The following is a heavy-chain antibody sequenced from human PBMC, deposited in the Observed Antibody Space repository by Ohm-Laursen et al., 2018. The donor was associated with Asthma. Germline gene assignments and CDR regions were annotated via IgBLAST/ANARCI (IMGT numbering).Heavy chain of an antibody. Sequence: SQTLSLTCTPSGASFSTYYWGWIRQPPGKGLEWIGYIYSTGSTNYNPSLESRVTISIDTSTNQFSLKLSSVTAADTAVYYCARGHGYNLYRGQGTLVTVSS. J-gene: IGHJ4*02. D-gene: IGHD5-24*01. CDR2: IYSTGST. V-gene: IGHV4-59*01. CDR3: ARGHGYNLY. CDR1: GASFSTYY.